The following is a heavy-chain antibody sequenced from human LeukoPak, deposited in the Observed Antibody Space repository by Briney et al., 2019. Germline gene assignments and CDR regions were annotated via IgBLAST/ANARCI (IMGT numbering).Heavy chain of an antibody. CDR2: IKTDGSYA. V-gene: IGHV3-74*01. Sequence: GGSLRFSCAASGFTFSSYWMHWVRQAPGKGLVWVSRIKTDGSYASYAESVKGRFTVSRDNAKNTLYLQMNSLRAEDTALYYCVRWQDIWGQGTMVTVSS. J-gene: IGHJ3*02. CDR3: VRWQDI. CDR1: GFTFSSYW.